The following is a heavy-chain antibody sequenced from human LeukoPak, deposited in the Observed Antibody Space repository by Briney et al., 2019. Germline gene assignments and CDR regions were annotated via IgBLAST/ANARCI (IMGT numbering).Heavy chain of an antibody. Sequence: SETLSLTCTVSGGSISNSYWSWIRQPPRKGLEWIGYISYNGNTNYNPPLKSRVTISLDTSKNQFSLRPTSVTAADTAVYYCARFTSGTPGAFHIWGQGTMVTVS. CDR3: ARFTSGTPGAFHI. CDR1: GGSISNSY. J-gene: IGHJ3*02. CDR2: ISYNGNT. D-gene: IGHD1-26*01. V-gene: IGHV4-59*01.